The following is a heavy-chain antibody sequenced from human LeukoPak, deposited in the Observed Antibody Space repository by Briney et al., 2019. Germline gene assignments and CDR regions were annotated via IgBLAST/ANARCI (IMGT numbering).Heavy chain of an antibody. CDR2: LSSSSSYI. CDR3: AREDYDSSARPDY. CDR1: GFTFSSYS. Sequence: GSLRLSCAASGFTFSSYSMNWVRQAPGKGLEWVPSLSSSSSYIYYADSGKGRFTISRDNAKNSLYLQMNSLRAEDTAVYYCAREDYDSSARPDYGGQGTLVTVSS. D-gene: IGHD3-22*01. J-gene: IGHJ4*02. V-gene: IGHV3-21*01.